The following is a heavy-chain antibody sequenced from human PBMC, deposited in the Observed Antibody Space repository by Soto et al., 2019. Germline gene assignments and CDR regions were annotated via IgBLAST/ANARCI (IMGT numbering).Heavy chain of an antibody. CDR1: GFTFSSYA. Sequence: GGSLRLSCAASGFTFSSYAMSWVRQAPGKGLEWVSAISGSGGSTYYADSVKGRFTISRDNSKNRLYLQMNSLRAEDTAVYYCAKDFLQSRIGYSYGYWYYYYGMDVWGQGTTVTVSS. CDR2: ISGSGGST. D-gene: IGHD5-18*01. J-gene: IGHJ6*02. CDR3: AKDFLQSRIGYSYGYWYYYYGMDV. V-gene: IGHV3-23*01.